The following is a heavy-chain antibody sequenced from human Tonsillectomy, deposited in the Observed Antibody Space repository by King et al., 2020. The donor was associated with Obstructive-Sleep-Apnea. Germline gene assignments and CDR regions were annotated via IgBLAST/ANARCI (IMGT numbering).Heavy chain of an antibody. D-gene: IGHD6-19*01. CDR3: ARDRYSSA. V-gene: IGHV3-48*04. J-gene: IGHJ5*02. CDR1: GFTFSSYS. Sequence: VQLVESGGGLVQPGGSLRLSCAASGFTFSSYSMNWVRQAPGKGLEWVSYISSSSSAIYYADSVKGRFTISRDNAKSSLYLQMNSLRAEDTAVYYCARDRYSSAWGQGILVTVSS. CDR2: ISSSSSAI.